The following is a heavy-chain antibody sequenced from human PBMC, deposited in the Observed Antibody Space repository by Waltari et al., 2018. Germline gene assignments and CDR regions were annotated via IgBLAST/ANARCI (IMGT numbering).Heavy chain of an antibody. CDR1: GGTFSSYT. CDR3: ARSGYCSGGSCYRYYYGMDV. Sequence: QVQLVQSGAEVKKPGSSVKVSCKASGGTFSSYTISWVRQAPGQGLEWMGRIIPILGIANYAQKFQGRVTITADKSTSTAYMELSSLRSEDTAVYYCARSGYCSGGSCYRYYYGMDVWGQGTTVTVSS. V-gene: IGHV1-69*02. J-gene: IGHJ6*02. CDR2: IIPILGIA. D-gene: IGHD2-15*01.